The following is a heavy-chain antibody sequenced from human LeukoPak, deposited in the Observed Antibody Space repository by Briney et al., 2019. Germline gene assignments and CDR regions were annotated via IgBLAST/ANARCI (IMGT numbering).Heavy chain of an antibody. CDR2: ISGSGGST. J-gene: IGHJ6*03. CDR1: GFTFSSYA. CDR3: AKNGDRGAYCTGGTCYPYFYYYMDV. V-gene: IGHV3-23*01. D-gene: IGHD2-15*01. Sequence: GGSLRLSCAASGFTFSSYAMSWVRQAPGKGLEWVSAISGSGGSTYYADSVKGRFTISRDNSKNTLYLQMNSLRAEDTAIYYCAKNGDRGAYCTGGTCYPYFYYYMDVWGKGTTV.